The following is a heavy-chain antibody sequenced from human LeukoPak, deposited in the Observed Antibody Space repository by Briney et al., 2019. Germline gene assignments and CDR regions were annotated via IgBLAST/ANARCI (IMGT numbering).Heavy chain of an antibody. CDR2: INTDGSNT. CDR1: GFTFRSYW. CDR3: ARLSGNYQNYFDF. V-gene: IGHV3-74*01. Sequence: PGGSLRLSCAASGFTFRSYWMHWVRQAPGKGLVWISRINTDGSNTDYADSVKGRFTVSRDDAKNTLHLQMSSLRVEDTAVYYCARLSGNYQNYFDFWSQGTLVTVSS. J-gene: IGHJ4*02. D-gene: IGHD1-26*01.